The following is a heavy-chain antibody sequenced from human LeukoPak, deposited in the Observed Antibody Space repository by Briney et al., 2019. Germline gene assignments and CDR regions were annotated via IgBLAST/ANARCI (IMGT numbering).Heavy chain of an antibody. Sequence: GALLLSCAAPGFTFSNYGMHWVRPAPGKGLEWVAVIWYDGSKKYYADSVKGRFTISRDNSKNTLYLQMNSLSAEDTAVYYCARDSRGATGLDYWGQGTLVTVSS. CDR2: IWYDGSKK. CDR1: GFTFSNYG. J-gene: IGHJ4*02. D-gene: IGHD5-12*01. V-gene: IGHV3-33*01. CDR3: ARDSRGATGLDY.